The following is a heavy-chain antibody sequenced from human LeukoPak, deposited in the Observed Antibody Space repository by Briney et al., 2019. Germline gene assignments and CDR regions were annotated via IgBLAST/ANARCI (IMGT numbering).Heavy chain of an antibody. Sequence: KPSETLSLTCTVFGGSISSYYWSWIRQPPGKGLEWIGYIYYSGSTNYNPSLKSRVTISVDTSKNQFSLKLSSVTAADTAVYYCAVSRDGYRFDYWGQGTLITVSS. D-gene: IGHD5-24*01. V-gene: IGHV4-59*01. CDR3: AVSRDGYRFDY. J-gene: IGHJ4*02. CDR1: GGSISSYY. CDR2: IYYSGST.